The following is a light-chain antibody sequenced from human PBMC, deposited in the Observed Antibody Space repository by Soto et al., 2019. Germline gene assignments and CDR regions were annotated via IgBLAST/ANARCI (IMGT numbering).Light chain of an antibody. CDR1: SNDVGGYNY. V-gene: IGLV2-14*01. J-gene: IGLJ2*01. Sequence: QSALTQPASVSGSLGQSITISCTGTSNDVGGYNYVSWYQQHPGKVPKLMIYEVSDRPSGVSNRSSGSKSGNTASLTISGLQGEDEADYYCSSYTSGTTSVVFGGGTKLTVL. CDR2: EVS. CDR3: SSYTSGTTSVV.